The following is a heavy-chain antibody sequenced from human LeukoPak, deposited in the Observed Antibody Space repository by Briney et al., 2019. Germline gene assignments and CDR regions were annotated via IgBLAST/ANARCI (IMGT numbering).Heavy chain of an antibody. CDR3: ARDPVYYYDSSGYYHYSGGFQH. CDR1: GFTFSSYG. Sequence: GGSLRLSCAASGFTFSSYGMHWVRQAPGKGLEWVAVIWYDGSNKYYADSVKGRFTISRDNSKNTLYLQMNSLRAEDTAVYYCARDPVYYYDSSGYYHYSGGFQHWGQGTLVTVSS. CDR2: IWYDGSNK. D-gene: IGHD3-22*01. J-gene: IGHJ1*01. V-gene: IGHV3-33*01.